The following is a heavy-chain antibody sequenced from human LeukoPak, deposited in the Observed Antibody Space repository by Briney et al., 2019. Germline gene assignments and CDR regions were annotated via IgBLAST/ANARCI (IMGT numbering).Heavy chain of an antibody. J-gene: IGHJ4*02. D-gene: IGHD3-9*01. CDR1: GFTFGDYA. CDR3: TREGPRYFDWLGGGSDY. Sequence: KPGGSLRLSCTASGFTFGDYAMSWFRQAPGKGLEWVGFIRSKAYGGTTEYAASVKGRFTISRDDSKSIAYLQMNSLKTEDTAVYYCTREGPRYFDWLGGGSDYWGQGTLVTVSS. V-gene: IGHV3-49*05. CDR2: IRSKAYGGTT.